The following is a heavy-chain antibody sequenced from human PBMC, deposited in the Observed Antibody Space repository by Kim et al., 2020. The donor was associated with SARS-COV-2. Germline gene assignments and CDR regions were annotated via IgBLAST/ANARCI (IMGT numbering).Heavy chain of an antibody. CDR2: TYYRSNWYN. CDR3: SREACSSAKCYKFDY. CDR1: GDSVSSNSAA. V-gene: IGHV6-1*01. J-gene: IGHJ4*02. Sequence: SQTLSLTCAISGDSVSSNSAAWNWIRQSPSRDLEWLGRTYYRSNWYNDYAVSVKSRITINPDTSKSQFSLQLTSVTPEDTAVYYCSREACSSAKCYKFDYWGQGTLVTVSS. D-gene: IGHD2-2*02.